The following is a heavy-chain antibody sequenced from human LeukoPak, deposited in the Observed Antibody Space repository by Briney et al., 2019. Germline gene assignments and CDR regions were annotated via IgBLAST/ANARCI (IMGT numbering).Heavy chain of an antibody. Sequence: PSETLSLTCTVSGGSISSYYRSWIRQPPGKGLEWIGYIYYSGSTNYNPSLKSRVTISVDTSKNQFSLKLSSVTAADTAVYYCARLHPYYDFWSGYYGWFDPWGQGTLVTVSS. J-gene: IGHJ5*02. CDR1: GGSISSYY. V-gene: IGHV4-59*08. CDR3: ARLHPYYDFWSGYYGWFDP. D-gene: IGHD3-3*01. CDR2: IYYSGST.